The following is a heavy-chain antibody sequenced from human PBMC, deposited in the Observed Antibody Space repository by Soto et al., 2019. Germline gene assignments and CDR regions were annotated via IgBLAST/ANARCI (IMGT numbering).Heavy chain of an antibody. CDR2: ISAYNGNT. J-gene: IGHJ6*02. D-gene: IGHD2-15*01. CDR1: GYTFTSYV. CDR3: ARDIVVVVAATRMDV. V-gene: IGHV1-18*01. Sequence: ASVKVSCKGSGYTFTSYVISWVLQSPVQVLEWMGWISAYNGNTNYSQNLQGRVTMTTDTSTSTAYLELRSLRSDDTAVYYCARDIVVVVAATRMDVWGQGTTVTVSS.